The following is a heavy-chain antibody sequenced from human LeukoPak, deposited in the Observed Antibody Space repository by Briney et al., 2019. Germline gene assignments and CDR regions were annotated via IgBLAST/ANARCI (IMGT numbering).Heavy chain of an antibody. CDR2: ISAYNGNT. J-gene: IGHJ6*02. CDR3: ARPSSTSSARNYYYYGMDV. CDR1: GYTFTSYG. Sequence: ASVMVSCKASGYTFTSYGISWVRQAPGQGLEWMGWISAYNGNTNYAQKLQGRVTMTTDTSTSTAYMELRSLRSDDTAVYYCARPSSTSSARNYYYYGMDVWGQGTTVTVSS. V-gene: IGHV1-18*01. D-gene: IGHD2-2*01.